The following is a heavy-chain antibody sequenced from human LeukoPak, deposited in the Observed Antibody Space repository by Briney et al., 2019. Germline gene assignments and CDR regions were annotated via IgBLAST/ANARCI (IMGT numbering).Heavy chain of an antibody. V-gene: IGHV4-59*08. D-gene: IGHD5-18*01. CDR3: VGSVDTVMDFDY. Sequence: SETLSLTCTVPRGSIRSYYWCGSREPPGKGVESSGHISYSGSTSYSPPLKRRVSISADTSRNQFCLNVNSVTAPGTAVYYCVGSVDTVMDFDYWGLGTLVS. J-gene: IGHJ4*01. CDR1: RGSIRSYY. CDR2: ISYSGST.